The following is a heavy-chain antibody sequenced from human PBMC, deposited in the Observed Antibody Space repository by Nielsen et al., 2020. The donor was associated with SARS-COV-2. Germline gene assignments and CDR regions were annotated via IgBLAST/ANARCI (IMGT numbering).Heavy chain of an antibody. Sequence: WVRQAPGQGLEWMGWINPNSGGTNYAQKFQGRVTMTRDTSTSTVYMELSSLRSEDTAVYYCARAPYYDFWSGYPAYDYYFDYWGQGTLVTVSS. D-gene: IGHD3-3*01. V-gene: IGHV1-2*02. J-gene: IGHJ4*02. CDR2: INPNSGGT. CDR3: ARAPYYDFWSGYPAYDYYFDY.